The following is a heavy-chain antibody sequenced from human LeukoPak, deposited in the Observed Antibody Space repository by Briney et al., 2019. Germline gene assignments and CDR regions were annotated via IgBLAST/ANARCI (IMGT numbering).Heavy chain of an antibody. CDR1: GGSFSGYY. V-gene: IGHV4-34*01. CDR2: INHSGST. CDR3: ARDGLRLGELSLDY. J-gene: IGHJ4*02. Sequence: PSETLSLTCAVYGGSFSGYYWSWIRQPPGKGLEWIGEINHSGSTNYNPSLKSRVTISVDTSKNRFSLKLSSVTAADTAVYYCARDGLRLGELSLDYWGQGTLVTVSS. D-gene: IGHD3-16*02.